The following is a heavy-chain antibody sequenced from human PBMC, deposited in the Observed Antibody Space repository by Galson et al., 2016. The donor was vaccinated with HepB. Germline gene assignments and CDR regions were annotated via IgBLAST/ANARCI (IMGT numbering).Heavy chain of an antibody. V-gene: IGHV3-11*06. CDR2: ISSSSSYT. CDR1: GFTFSDFY. D-gene: IGHD3-16*02. J-gene: IGHJ1*01. CDR3: ARDRTPTRNYDYVWGNYRPQSFQH. Sequence: SLRLSCAASGFTFSDFYMTWIRQAPGKGLEWVSYISSSSSYTNYADSVKGRFTISRDNAKKSLYLQMNSLRAEDTAVYYCARDRTPTRNYDYVWGNYRPQSFQHRGQGTLVTVSS.